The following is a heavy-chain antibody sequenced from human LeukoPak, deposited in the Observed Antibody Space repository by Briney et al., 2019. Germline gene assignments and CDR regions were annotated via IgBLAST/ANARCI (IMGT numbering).Heavy chain of an antibody. Sequence: GASVKVSCKAAGCALTSYGISWVRQAPGQGLEWMGRISAYNGNTNYAQKLQGRVTMTTDASTSTAYMELRSLRSDDTAVYYCAFTGYDILTGRDYWGQGTLVTVSS. CDR2: ISAYNGNT. D-gene: IGHD3-9*01. CDR1: GCALTSYG. CDR3: AFTGYDILTGRDY. V-gene: IGHV1-18*01. J-gene: IGHJ4*02.